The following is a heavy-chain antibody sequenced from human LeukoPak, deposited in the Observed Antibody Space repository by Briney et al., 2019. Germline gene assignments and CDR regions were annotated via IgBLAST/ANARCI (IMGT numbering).Heavy chain of an antibody. CDR1: GFTFISYA. CDR3: AKLIAVGDYDY. CDR2: ISGSGGST. V-gene: IGHV3-23*01. J-gene: IGHJ4*02. D-gene: IGHD3-10*01. Sequence: AGGSLRLSCAASGFTFISYAMSALREAPGKGLEGVSAISGSGGSTYYADSVKGRFTISRDNSKNTLYLQMNSLRAEDAAVYYCAKLIAVGDYDYWGQGTLVTVSS.